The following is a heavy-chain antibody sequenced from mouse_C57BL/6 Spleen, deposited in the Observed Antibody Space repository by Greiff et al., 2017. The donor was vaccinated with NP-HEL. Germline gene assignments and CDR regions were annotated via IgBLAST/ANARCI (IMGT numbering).Heavy chain of an antibody. Sequence: EVKLVESEGGLVQPGSSMKLSCTASGFTFSDYYMAWVRQVPEQGLEWVANINYDGSSTYYLDSLKSRFIISRDNAKNTLYLQMSSLKSEDTATYYCARDPIYDGYYWYFDVWGTGTTVTVSS. D-gene: IGHD2-3*01. V-gene: IGHV5-16*01. CDR2: INYDGSST. J-gene: IGHJ1*03. CDR3: ARDPIYDGYYWYFDV. CDR1: GFTFSDYY.